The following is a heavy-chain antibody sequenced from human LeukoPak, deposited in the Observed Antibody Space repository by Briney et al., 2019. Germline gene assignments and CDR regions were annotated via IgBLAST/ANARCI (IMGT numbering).Heavy chain of an antibody. V-gene: IGHV3-23*01. D-gene: IGHD5-12*01. Sequence: PGGSVRVSCAASGFTFSSYAMSWVRQAPGKGLEGVSAISGSGGSTYYADPVKGRFTNSRDNSKNPLYLQMNSLRAEATAVYYCAQADGGYDAFDMWGQGTMLAASS. CDR2: ISGSGGST. CDR1: GFTFSSYA. J-gene: IGHJ3*02. CDR3: AQADGGYDAFDM.